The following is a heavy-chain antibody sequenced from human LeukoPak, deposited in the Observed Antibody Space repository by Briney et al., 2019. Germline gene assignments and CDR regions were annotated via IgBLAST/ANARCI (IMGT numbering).Heavy chain of an antibody. J-gene: IGHJ4*02. CDR3: ARGPGIAARPGFDY. Sequence: GSLRLSCAASGFTFSSYAMSWIRQPPGKGLEWIGEINHSGSTNYNPSLKSRVTISVDTSKNQFSLKLSSVTAADTAVYYCARGPGIAARPGFDYWGQGTLVTVSS. CDR1: GFTFSSYA. V-gene: IGHV4-34*01. D-gene: IGHD6-6*01. CDR2: INHSGST.